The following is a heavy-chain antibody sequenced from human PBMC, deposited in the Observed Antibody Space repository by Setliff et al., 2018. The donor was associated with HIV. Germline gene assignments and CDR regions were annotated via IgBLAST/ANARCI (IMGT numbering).Heavy chain of an antibody. V-gene: IGHV1-18*01. CDR1: GYTFTSYG. CDR3: ASPNVGCSGGTCYSGSAFDY. J-gene: IGHJ4*02. CDR2: LASYNDDA. Sequence: GASVKVSCKASGYTFTSYGISWVRQAPGQGLEWMGWLASYNDDANYAQNLQGRVTMTTDKSTSTAYMELRTLRSEDTAIYYCASPNVGCSGGTCYSGSAFDYWGQGSPVTVYS. D-gene: IGHD2-15*01.